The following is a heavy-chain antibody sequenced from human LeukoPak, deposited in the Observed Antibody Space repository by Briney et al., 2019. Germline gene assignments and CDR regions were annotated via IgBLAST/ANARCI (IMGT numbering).Heavy chain of an antibody. CDR3: ARDRQLDPRGYYMDV. D-gene: IGHD3/OR15-3a*01. CDR2: TRYDGDNK. CDR1: GFTFSNYG. V-gene: IGHV3-30*02. J-gene: IGHJ6*03. Sequence: GSLRLSCAASGFTFSNYGMHWVRQAPGKGLEWVAFTRYDGDNKYYADSVKGRFTISRDNSKNTLYLQMNSLRAEDTAVYYCARDRQLDPRGYYMDVWGKGTTVTVSS.